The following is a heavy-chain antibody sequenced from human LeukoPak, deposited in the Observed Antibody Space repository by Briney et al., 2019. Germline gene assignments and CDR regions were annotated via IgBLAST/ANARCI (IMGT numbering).Heavy chain of an antibody. V-gene: IGHV1-3*01. D-gene: IGHD1-26*01. CDR1: GYTFTSYA. Sequence: ASVKVSCKASGYTFTSYAMHWVRQAPGQRLEWMGWINAGNGNTKYSQKFQGRVTITRDTSASTAYMELSSLRSEDTAVYYCARIGRWELHYYFDYWGQGTLVTVSS. CDR3: ARIGRWELHYYFDY. J-gene: IGHJ4*02. CDR2: INAGNGNT.